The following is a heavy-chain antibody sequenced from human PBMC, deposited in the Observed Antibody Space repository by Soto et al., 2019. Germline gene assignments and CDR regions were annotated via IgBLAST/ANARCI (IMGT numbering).Heavy chain of an antibody. V-gene: IGHV1-58*01. CDR2: IVVGSGNT. Sequence: ASVKVSCKASGFTFTSSAVQWVRQARGQRLEWIGWIVVGSGNTNYAQKFQERVTITSDMSTSTAYMELSSLRSEDTAVYYCAAVKGCTNGVCDARAFDIWGQGTMVTVSS. J-gene: IGHJ3*02. D-gene: IGHD2-8*01. CDR1: GFTFTSSA. CDR3: AAVKGCTNGVCDARAFDI.